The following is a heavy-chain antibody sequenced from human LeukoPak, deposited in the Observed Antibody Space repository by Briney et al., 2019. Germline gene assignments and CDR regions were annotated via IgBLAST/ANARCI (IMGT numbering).Heavy chain of an antibody. CDR1: GFTFSTYA. Sequence: GRSLRLSCAASGFTFSTYAVHWVRQAPGKGLEWVAIISHDGTDKYYADAVKGRFTISSDNSKNTLYLQMNSLRAEDTAVYYCARDASTRSYYYYMDVWGKGTTVAVSS. J-gene: IGHJ6*03. CDR2: ISHDGTDK. CDR3: ARDASTRSYYYYMDV. D-gene: IGHD2-2*01. V-gene: IGHV3-30*01.